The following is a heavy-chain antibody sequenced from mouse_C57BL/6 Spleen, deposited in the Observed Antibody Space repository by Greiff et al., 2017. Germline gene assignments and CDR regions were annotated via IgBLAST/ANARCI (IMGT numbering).Heavy chain of an antibody. D-gene: IGHD2-14*01. CDR1: GYTFTDYE. CDR3: TRYYGYDPAWFAY. J-gene: IGHJ3*01. CDR2: IDPETGGT. V-gene: IGHV1-15*01. Sequence: QVQLQQSGAELVRPGASVTLSCKASGYTFTDYEMHWVKQTPVHGLEWIGAIDPETGGTAYNQKFKGKAILTADKSSSTAYMELRSLTSEDSAVYYGTRYYGYDPAWFAYWGQGTLVTVSA.